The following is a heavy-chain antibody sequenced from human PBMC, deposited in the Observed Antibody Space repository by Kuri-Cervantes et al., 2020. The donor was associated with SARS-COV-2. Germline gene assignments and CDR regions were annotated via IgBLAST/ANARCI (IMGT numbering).Heavy chain of an antibody. V-gene: IGHV1-3*01. CDR3: ARTPQPYGSGSYYNAWFDP. Sequence: ASVKVSCKASGYTFTDYAIHWVRQAPGQRLEWMGGSNAGNGNTKYSQKFQDRVTITRDTSASTAYTELCSLRSDDTAVYYCARTPQPYGSGSYYNAWFDPWGQGTLVTVSS. CDR1: GYTFTDYA. CDR2: SNAGNGNT. D-gene: IGHD3-10*01. J-gene: IGHJ5*02.